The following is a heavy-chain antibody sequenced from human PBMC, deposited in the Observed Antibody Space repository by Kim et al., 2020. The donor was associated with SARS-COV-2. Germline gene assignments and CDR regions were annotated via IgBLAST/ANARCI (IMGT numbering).Heavy chain of an antibody. CDR1: GYTFTSYG. D-gene: IGHD3-10*01. V-gene: IGHV1-18*04. J-gene: IGHJ5*02. Sequence: ASVKVSCKASGYTFTSYGISWVRQAPGQGLEWMGWISAYNGNTNYAQKLQDRVTMTTDTSTSTAYMELRSLRSDDTAVYYCARDFSAGFGELLYFWFDPWGQGTLVTVSS. CDR2: ISAYNGNT. CDR3: ARDFSAGFGELLYFWFDP.